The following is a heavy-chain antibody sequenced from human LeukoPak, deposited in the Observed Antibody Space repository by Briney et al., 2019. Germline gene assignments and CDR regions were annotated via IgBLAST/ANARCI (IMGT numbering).Heavy chain of an antibody. Sequence: PERSLRLSCAASGFTFSGHTMHWVRQAPGKGLEWVAFISHYGSTKYADSVKGRFTISRDNSKNALYVQVSSLRTEDTAVYYCARGGGYCSGATCYETHFDYWGQGTLVSVSS. D-gene: IGHD2-15*01. J-gene: IGHJ4*02. CDR3: ARGGGYCSGATCYETHFDY. CDR1: GFTFSGHT. CDR2: ISHYGSTK. V-gene: IGHV3-30-3*01.